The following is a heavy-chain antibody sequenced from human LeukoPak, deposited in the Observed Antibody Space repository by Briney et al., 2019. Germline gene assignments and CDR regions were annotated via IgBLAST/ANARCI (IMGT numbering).Heavy chain of an antibody. CDR3: ASCSSGTFPCDY. CDR2: ISAYNGNT. D-gene: IGHD2-2*01. CDR1: GYTFTSYG. J-gene: IGHJ4*02. Sequence: ASVKVSCKACGYTFTSYGISWVRQAPGQGLELMGWISAYNGNTNYAQKLQGRVTMTTDTSTSTADMELRSLRSDDTAVYYCASCSSGTFPCDYWGQGTLVTVSS. V-gene: IGHV1-18*01.